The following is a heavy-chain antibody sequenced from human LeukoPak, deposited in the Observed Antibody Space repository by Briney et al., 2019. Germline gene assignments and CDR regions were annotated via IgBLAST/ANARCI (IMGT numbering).Heavy chain of an antibody. Sequence: SETLSLTCTVSGGSISSRSYYWGWIRQPPGEGLEWIGSSYYSGTIFYNPSLKSRVTISVDTSKNQFSLKLSSVTAADTAVYYCAQQPAQVVPAVNWFDPWGQGTLVTVSS. D-gene: IGHD2-2*01. CDR1: GGSISSRSYY. V-gene: IGHV4-39*01. CDR2: SYYSGTI. CDR3: AQQPAQVVPAVNWFDP. J-gene: IGHJ5*02.